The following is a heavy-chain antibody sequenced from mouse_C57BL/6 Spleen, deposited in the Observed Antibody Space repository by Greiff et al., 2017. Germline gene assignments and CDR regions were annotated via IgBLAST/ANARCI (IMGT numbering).Heavy chain of an antibody. D-gene: IGHD2-10*02. CDR3: ARKDLVWYFDV. CDR1: GFTFSSYG. Sequence: EVMLVESGGDLVKPGGSLKLSCAASGFTFSSYGMSWVRQTPDKRLEWVATISSGGSYTYYPDSVKGRFTISRDNAKNTLYLQMSSLKSEDTAMYCCARKDLVWYFDVWGTGTTVTVSS. J-gene: IGHJ1*03. CDR2: ISSGGSYT. V-gene: IGHV5-6*02.